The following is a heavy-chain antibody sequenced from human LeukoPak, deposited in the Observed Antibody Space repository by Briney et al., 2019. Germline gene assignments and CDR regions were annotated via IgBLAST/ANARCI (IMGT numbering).Heavy chain of an antibody. J-gene: IGHJ4*02. CDR3: ARDSRIVPAAIGSDY. CDR1: GGTFSSYA. Sequence: SVKVSCKASGGTFSSYALSWVRQAPGQGLEWMGGIIPIFGTANYAQKFQGRVTMTTDTSTSTAYMELRSLRSDDTAVYYCARDSRIVPAAIGSDYRGQGTLVTVSS. CDR2: IIPIFGTA. D-gene: IGHD2-2*02. V-gene: IGHV1-69*05.